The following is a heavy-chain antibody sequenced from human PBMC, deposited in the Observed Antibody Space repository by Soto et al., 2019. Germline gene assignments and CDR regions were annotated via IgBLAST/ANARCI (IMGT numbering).Heavy chain of an antibody. CDR1: GFTFSSYA. Sequence: SLRLSCAASGFTFSSYAMSWVRQAPGKGLEWVSAISGSGGSTYYADSVKGRFTISRDNSKNTLYLQMNSLRAEDTAVYYCARTGYCSGGSCSIFDYWGQGTLVTVSS. D-gene: IGHD2-15*01. CDR3: ARTGYCSGGSCSIFDY. V-gene: IGHV3-23*01. J-gene: IGHJ4*02. CDR2: ISGSGGST.